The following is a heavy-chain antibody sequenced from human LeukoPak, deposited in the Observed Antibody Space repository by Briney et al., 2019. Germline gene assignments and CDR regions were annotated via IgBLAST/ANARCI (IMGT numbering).Heavy chain of an antibody. CDR2: IYYSGST. Sequence: SQTLSLTCTVSGGSISSGDYYWSWIRQPPGKGLEWIGYIYYSGSTNYNPSLKSRVTISVDTSKNQFSLKLSSVTAADTAVYYCARARSHTYNWNADLENPPSYGMDVWGQGTTVTVSS. CDR1: GGSISSGDYY. D-gene: IGHD1-20*01. J-gene: IGHJ6*02. CDR3: ARARSHTYNWNADLENPPSYGMDV. V-gene: IGHV4-61*08.